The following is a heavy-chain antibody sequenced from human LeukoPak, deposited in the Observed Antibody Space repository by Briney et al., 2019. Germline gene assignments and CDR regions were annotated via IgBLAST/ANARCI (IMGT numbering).Heavy chain of an antibody. Sequence: KPSETLSLTCTVSGGSISSYYWSWIRQPPGKGLEWIGYIYYSGSTNYNPSLKSRVTISVDTSKNQFSLKLSSVTAADTAVYYCARLSSGYFFDPFDYWGQGTLVTVSS. D-gene: IGHD3-22*01. V-gene: IGHV4-59*12. CDR1: GGSISSYY. CDR2: IYYSGST. J-gene: IGHJ4*02. CDR3: ARLSSGYFFDPFDY.